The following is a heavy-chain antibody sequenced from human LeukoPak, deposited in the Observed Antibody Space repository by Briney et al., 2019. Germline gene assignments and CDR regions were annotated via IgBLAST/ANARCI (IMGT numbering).Heavy chain of an antibody. Sequence: GGSLRLSCAASGFTFSSYSMNWVRQAPGKGLEWVSYISSSSGTIYYADSVKGRFTISRDNAKNSLYLQMNSLRAEDTAVYYCARDTRSGYDFWSGYSSYMDVWGKGTTVTVSS. V-gene: IGHV3-48*04. CDR2: ISSSSGTI. CDR3: ARDTRSGYDFWSGYSSYMDV. D-gene: IGHD3-3*01. J-gene: IGHJ6*03. CDR1: GFTFSSYS.